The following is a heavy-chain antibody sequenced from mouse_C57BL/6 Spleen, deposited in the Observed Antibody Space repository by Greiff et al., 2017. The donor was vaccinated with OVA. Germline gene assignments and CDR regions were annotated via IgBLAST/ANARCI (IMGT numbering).Heavy chain of an antibody. V-gene: IGHV2-5*01. CDR3: AKKALDGYSFAY. D-gene: IGHD2-3*01. CDR1: GFSLTSYG. J-gene: IGHJ3*01. CDR2: LWRGGST. Sequence: VQLQESGPGLVQPSQSLSITCTVSGFSLTSYGVHWVRQSPGKGLEWLGVLWRGGSTDYNAAFMSRLSITKDNSKSQVFFKMNSLQADDTAIYYCAKKALDGYSFAYWGQGTLVTVSA.